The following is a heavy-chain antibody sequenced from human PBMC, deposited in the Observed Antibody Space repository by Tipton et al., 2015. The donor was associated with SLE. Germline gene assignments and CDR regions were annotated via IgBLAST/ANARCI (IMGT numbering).Heavy chain of an antibody. Sequence: TLSLTCNVSGGSISSNDYYWSWIRQPPGKGLEWIGYIYYSGSTDYNPSLKSRVTISVDTSKNQFSLKLSSVTAADTAVYYCARGDTMIPTADWGQGTLVTVSS. CDR2: IYYSGST. J-gene: IGHJ4*02. CDR3: ARGDTMIPTAD. CDR1: GGSISSNDYY. V-gene: IGHV4-31*03. D-gene: IGHD3-22*01.